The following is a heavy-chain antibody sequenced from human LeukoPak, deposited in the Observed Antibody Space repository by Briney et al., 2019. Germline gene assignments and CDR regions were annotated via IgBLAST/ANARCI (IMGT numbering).Heavy chain of an antibody. CDR1: GFIFSTYT. Sequence: GGSLRLSCSASGFIFSTYTMYWVRQAPGKGLEYVSVINGDGRTTYYIDSVKGRFTISRDNSKNTLYLQMNSLRAEDTAVYYCAKDQGARCSGGSCYSGSDYWGQGTLVTVSS. J-gene: IGHJ4*02. CDR2: INGDGRTT. D-gene: IGHD2-15*01. CDR3: AKDQGARCSGGSCYSGSDY. V-gene: IGHV3-64*04.